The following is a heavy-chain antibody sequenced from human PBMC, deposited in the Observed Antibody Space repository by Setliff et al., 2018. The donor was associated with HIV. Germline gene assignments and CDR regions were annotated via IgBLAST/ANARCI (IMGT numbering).Heavy chain of an antibody. Sequence: EASVKVSCKASGYTFTSYGISWVRQAPGQGLEWMGWISAYNGNTNYAQKLQGRVTMTTDTSTSTAYMELRSLRSDDTAVYYCASLGDEYYASSGYPDAFDIWGQGTMVTVSS. D-gene: IGHD3-22*01. CDR3: ASLGDEYYASSGYPDAFDI. CDR1: GYTFTSYG. CDR2: ISAYNGNT. J-gene: IGHJ3*02. V-gene: IGHV1-18*01.